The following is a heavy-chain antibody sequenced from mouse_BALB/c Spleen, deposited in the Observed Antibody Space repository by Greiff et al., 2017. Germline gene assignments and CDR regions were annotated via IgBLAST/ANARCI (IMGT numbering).Heavy chain of an antibody. V-gene: IGHV5-6-5*01. CDR2: ISSGGST. CDR1: GFTFSSYA. CDR3: ARNYDYDAWFAY. J-gene: IGHJ3*01. D-gene: IGHD2-4*01. Sequence: EVQLVESGGGLVKPGGSLKLSCAASGFTFSSYAMSWVRQTPEKRLEWVASISSGGSTYYPDSVKGRFTISRDNARNILYLQMSSLRSEDTAMYYCARNYDYDAWFAYWGQGTLVTVSA.